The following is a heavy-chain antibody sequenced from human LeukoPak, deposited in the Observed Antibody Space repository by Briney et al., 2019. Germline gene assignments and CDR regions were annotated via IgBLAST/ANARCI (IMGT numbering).Heavy chain of an antibody. Sequence: GASVKVSCKASGHSFTSYGVSWVRQAPGQGLEWMGWISTYSGNTNYAQKFQGRVTMTTDTSTSTAYMELRSLRYDDTAVYYCARVLGSPYYYDSSDYLDYWGQGALVTVSS. D-gene: IGHD3-22*01. V-gene: IGHV1-18*04. CDR2: ISTYSGNT. J-gene: IGHJ4*02. CDR1: GHSFTSYG. CDR3: ARVLGSPYYYDSSDYLDY.